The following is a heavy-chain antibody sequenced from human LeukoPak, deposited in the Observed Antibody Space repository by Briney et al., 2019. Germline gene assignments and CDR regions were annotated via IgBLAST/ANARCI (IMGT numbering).Heavy chain of an antibody. CDR2: MNPNSDDT. CDR1: GYTFTSYD. CDR3: ARGRGAEAFYYDILTGSFDS. V-gene: IGHV1-8*01. D-gene: IGHD3-9*01. Sequence: GASVKVTCKASGYTFTSYDINWVRQATGQGLEWMGWMNPNSDDTGYAQKFQDRVTMTRNTSISTAYMELSSLRSEDTAVYYCARGRGAEAFYYDILTGSFDSWGQGTLVTVSS. J-gene: IGHJ4*02.